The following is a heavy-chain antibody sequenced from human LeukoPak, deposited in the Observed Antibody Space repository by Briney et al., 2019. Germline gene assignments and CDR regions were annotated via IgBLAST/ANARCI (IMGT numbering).Heavy chain of an antibody. CDR1: GFTFKSHA. CDR2: TSGSGGSK. V-gene: IGHV3-23*01. CDR3: AKFPSYDSSGHDGFNV. Sequence: PGGSLRLSRAASGFTFKSHAMSWVRQAPGKGLEWVSATSGSGGSKFYADSVKGRFTISRDNSKDTLYLQMNSLRAEDTAIYYCAKFPSYDSSGHDGFNVWGQGTRVTVSS. J-gene: IGHJ3*01. D-gene: IGHD3-22*01.